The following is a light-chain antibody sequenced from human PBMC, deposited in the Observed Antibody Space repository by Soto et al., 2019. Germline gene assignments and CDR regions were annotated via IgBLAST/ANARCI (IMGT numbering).Light chain of an antibody. CDR3: QHYARSVGT. J-gene: IGKJ1*01. CDR2: GAS. Sequence: EIVLTQSPGTLYLSPGERATVYCRASQSASSSYFAWYQQKPGQAPRLLISGASNRATGIPDRFSGRGSGTDFTLTLSRLEPADFAVYYCQHYARSVGTFGHGTRVQIK. CDR1: QSASSSY. V-gene: IGKV3-20*01.